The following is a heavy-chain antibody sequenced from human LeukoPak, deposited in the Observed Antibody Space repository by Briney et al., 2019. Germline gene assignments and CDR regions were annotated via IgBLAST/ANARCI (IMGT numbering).Heavy chain of an antibody. CDR2: ISGSGGST. CDR3: GRGAALNWNSGGIDY. Sequence: PGGSLRLSCAASGFTFSSYAMSWVRQAPGKGLEWVSAISGSGGSTYYADSVKGRFTISRDNSKNTLYLQMNSLRVDDTAVYYCGRGAALNWNSGGIDYWGQGTLVTVSS. J-gene: IGHJ4*02. CDR1: GFTFSSYA. V-gene: IGHV3-23*01. D-gene: IGHD1-1*01.